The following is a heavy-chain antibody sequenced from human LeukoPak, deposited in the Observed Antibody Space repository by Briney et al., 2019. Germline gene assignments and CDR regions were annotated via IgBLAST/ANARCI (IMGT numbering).Heavy chain of an antibody. J-gene: IGHJ4*02. CDR3: ARDLVPPNYYDSSGYYPNFDY. D-gene: IGHD3-22*01. V-gene: IGHV1-18*01. CDR1: GYAFTSYG. Sequence: ASVKVSCKASGYAFTSYGISWVRQAPGQGLEWMGWISAYNGNTNYAQKLQGRVTMTTDTSTSTAYMELRSLRSDDTAVYYCARDLVPPNYYDSSGYYPNFDYWGQGTLVTVSS. CDR2: ISAYNGNT.